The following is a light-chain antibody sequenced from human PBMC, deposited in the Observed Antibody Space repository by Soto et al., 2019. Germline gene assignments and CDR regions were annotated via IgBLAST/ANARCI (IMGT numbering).Light chain of an antibody. J-gene: IGLJ1*01. Sequence: QSVLTQPPSVSAAPGQKVTISCSGGSSNIGENYVSWYQQLPGTAPKFLIYDNTKRPSGIPDRVSGSKSGTSATLAITGIQTGEEADYYRGTWDTSLAAFVFGSGTKVTVL. CDR1: SSNIGENY. V-gene: IGLV1-51*01. CDR3: GTWDTSLAAFV. CDR2: DNT.